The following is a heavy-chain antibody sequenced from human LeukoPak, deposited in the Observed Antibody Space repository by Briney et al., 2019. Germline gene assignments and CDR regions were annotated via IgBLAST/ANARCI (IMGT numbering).Heavy chain of an antibody. CDR1: GGSISSGGYY. V-gene: IGHV4-31*03. Sequence: SGTLSLTCTVSGGSISSGGYYWGWLRQHPGKGLEWIGYIYYSGSTYYNPSLKSRVTISVDTSKNQFSLKLSSVTAADTAVYYCARAAGSHNFQHWGQGTLVTVSS. CDR3: ARAAGSHNFQH. D-gene: IGHD3-10*01. J-gene: IGHJ1*01. CDR2: IYYSGST.